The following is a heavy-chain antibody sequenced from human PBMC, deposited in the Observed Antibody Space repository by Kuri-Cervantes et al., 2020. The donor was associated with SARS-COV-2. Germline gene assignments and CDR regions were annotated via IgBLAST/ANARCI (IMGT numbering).Heavy chain of an antibody. J-gene: IGHJ4*02. CDR3: ARLSGSQGYYFDC. V-gene: IGHV4-59*02. CDR1: GGSVSNCY. D-gene: IGHD1-26*01. CDR2: VSYTGNT. Sequence: SETLSLTCTVSGGSVSNCYWSWIRQPPGKGLEWIGYVSYTGNTYYNPSLKSRVAVSVETTKNQFSLNLRSVTAADTAVYYCARLSGSQGYYFDCWGQGTLVTVS.